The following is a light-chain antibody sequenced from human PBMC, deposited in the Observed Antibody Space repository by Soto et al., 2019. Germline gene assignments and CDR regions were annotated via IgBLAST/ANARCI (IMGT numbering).Light chain of an antibody. Sequence: EIVLTQSPGTLSVSPGERVTLSCRASQSVDRKTLNWYQQKPGQSPRLLIYGASRRATGIPDRFSGSGSGADFTLTISRLEAEDFAVYFCHDYLNSLWTFGQGTKVEIK. J-gene: IGKJ1*01. V-gene: IGKV3-20*01. CDR3: HDYLNSLWT. CDR1: QSVDRKT. CDR2: GAS.